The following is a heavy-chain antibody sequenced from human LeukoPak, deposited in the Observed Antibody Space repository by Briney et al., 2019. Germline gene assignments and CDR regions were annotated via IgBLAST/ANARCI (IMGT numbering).Heavy chain of an antibody. D-gene: IGHD2-15*01. J-gene: IGHJ3*02. CDR2: INHSGST. Sequence: PSETLSLTCAVYGVSFSGYYWSWIRQPPGKGLEWIGEINHSGSTNYNPSLKSRVTISVDTSKNQFSLRLRSVTAADTAVYYCARDPSHHSGTFDIWGQGTMVTVSS. CDR1: GVSFSGYY. V-gene: IGHV4-34*01. CDR3: ARDPSHHSGTFDI.